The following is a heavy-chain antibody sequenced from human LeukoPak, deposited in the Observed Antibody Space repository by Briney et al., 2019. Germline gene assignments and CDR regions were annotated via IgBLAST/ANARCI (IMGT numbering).Heavy chain of an antibody. CDR3: ARGKLNWFDP. V-gene: IGHV3-7*04. CDR1: GFSFSRYW. Sequence: GGSLRLSCAVSGFSFSRYWMSWVRQAPGKGLEWVASIRQDGSDQHYVDSVKGRLTISRDNAKNSLYLQVNSLRAEDTAVYYCARGKLNWFDPWGQGTLVTVSS. CDR2: IRQDGSDQ. J-gene: IGHJ5*02.